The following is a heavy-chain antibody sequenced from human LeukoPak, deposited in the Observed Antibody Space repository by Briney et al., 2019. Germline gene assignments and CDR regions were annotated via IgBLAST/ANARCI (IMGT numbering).Heavy chain of an antibody. CDR3: AKDPGPELVGAFDY. J-gene: IGHJ4*02. Sequence: PGGSLRLSCAASGFTFSSYWMHWVRQAPGKGLVWVSRINSDGSRTNSADSVKGRFTISRDNAKNTLYLQMNSLRAEDTALYYCAKDPGPELVGAFDYWGQGTLVTVSS. D-gene: IGHD1-26*01. CDR2: INSDGSRT. CDR1: GFTFSSYW. V-gene: IGHV3-74*01.